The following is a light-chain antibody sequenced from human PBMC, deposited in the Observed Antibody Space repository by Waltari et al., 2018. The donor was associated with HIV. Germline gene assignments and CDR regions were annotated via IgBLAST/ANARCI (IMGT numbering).Light chain of an antibody. CDR3: CSFAGSYTLV. J-gene: IGLJ3*02. Sequence: QSALTQPRPVSGSPGQSVTISCPGTSRPLGDYNYVPWYQQHPGKAPKLMIYDVTKRPSGVPDRFSGSKSGNTASLTISGLQAEDEAAYYCCSFAGSYTLVFGGGTKLTVL. CDR2: DVT. CDR1: SRPLGDYNY. V-gene: IGLV2-11*01.